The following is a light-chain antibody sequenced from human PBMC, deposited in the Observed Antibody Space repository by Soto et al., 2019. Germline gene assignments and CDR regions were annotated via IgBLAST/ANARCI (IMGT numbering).Light chain of an antibody. CDR3: QHYNSYSEA. CDR1: EDISSY. CDR2: AAS. V-gene: IGKV1-9*01. J-gene: IGKJ1*01. Sequence: IQLTQSPSSLSASVGDRVTFTCRASEDISSYLVWYQQKPGAAPKLLIYAASALHSGVPSRFSGSGSGTEFTLTISSLQPDDFATYYCQHYNSYSEAFGQGTKVELK.